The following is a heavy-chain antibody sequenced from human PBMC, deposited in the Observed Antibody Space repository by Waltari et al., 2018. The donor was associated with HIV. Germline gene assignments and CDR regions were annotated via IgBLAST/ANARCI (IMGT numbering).Heavy chain of an antibody. J-gene: IGHJ6*02. CDR3: SRPSGPLHSYGMDV. CDR1: GFTFGDYG. V-gene: IGHV3-49*05. CDR2: ITSEAYGGTA. D-gene: IGHD1-26*01. Sequence: EVHLMESGGGLVKPGRSLSLSCRGSGFTFGDYGRGWFRQAPGKGLEWVGFITSEAYGGTAEYAASVTGRFTISREDSKSTAYMQMNRLESEDTGVYFCSRPSGPLHSYGMDVWGQGTTVIVSS.